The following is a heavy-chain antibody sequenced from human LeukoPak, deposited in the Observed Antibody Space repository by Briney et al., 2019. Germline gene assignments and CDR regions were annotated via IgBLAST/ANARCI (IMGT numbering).Heavy chain of an antibody. J-gene: IGHJ4*02. CDR2: ISSSSSYI. V-gene: IGHV3-21*01. D-gene: IGHD6-19*01. CDR3: ARGIAVAGTIFDY. CDR1: GFTFSSYS. Sequence: PGGSLRLSCAASGFTFSSYSMNWVRQAPGKGLEWVSSISSSSSYIYYADSVKGRFTISRDNAKNSLYLQMNSLRAEDTAVYYCARGIAVAGTIFDYWGQGTLVTVSS.